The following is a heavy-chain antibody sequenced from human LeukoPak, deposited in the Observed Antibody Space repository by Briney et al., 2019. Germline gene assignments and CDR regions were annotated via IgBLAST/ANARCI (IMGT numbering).Heavy chain of an antibody. Sequence: PGGSLRLSCAASGFSLTNYAMGWVRQAPGKVLEWLSTFNGGGTYSHHADSVKGRFTMSRDTSKNTVYLQMNSLRAEDTAMYCAREDARDGGYFDYWAQGTLVTVSS. D-gene: IGHD3-16*01. CDR3: AREDARDGGYFDY. V-gene: IGHV3-23*01. J-gene: IGHJ4*02. CDR1: GFSLTNYA. CDR2: FNGGGTYS.